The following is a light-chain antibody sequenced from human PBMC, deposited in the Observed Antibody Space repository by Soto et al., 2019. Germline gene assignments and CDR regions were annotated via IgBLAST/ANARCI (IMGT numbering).Light chain of an antibody. CDR2: SNN. CDR3: ATGDDTLKGWV. Sequence: QSVLTQPPSASGTPGQRVTIACSGGSSNIESNTVNWYQQVPGTAPKLLVYSNNQRPSGVPDRFSGSQAGTSASLAISGLQWGDEADYYCATGDDTLKGWVIGGGPKLPVL. V-gene: IGLV1-44*01. CDR1: SSNIESNT. J-gene: IGLJ2*01.